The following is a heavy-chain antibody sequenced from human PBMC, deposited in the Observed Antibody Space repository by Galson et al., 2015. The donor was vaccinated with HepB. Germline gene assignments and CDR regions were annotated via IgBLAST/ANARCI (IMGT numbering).Heavy chain of an antibody. D-gene: IGHD1-1*01. J-gene: IGHJ4*02. CDR2: IWFDGNNK. Sequence: SLRLSCAASGFAFRTHGMHWVRQAPGKGLEWVALIWFDGNNKYYADSVKGRFTIARDNSKNMLFLQMSSLRGDDTAIYYCVRETSWKLDYWGQGTLVAVSP. CDR3: VRETSWKLDY. V-gene: IGHV3-33*08. CDR1: GFAFRTHG.